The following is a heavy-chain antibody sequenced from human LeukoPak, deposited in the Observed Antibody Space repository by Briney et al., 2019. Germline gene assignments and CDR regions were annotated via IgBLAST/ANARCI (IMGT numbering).Heavy chain of an antibody. Sequence: SETLSLTCAVYGGSFSGYYWSWIRQPPGKGLEWIGEINHSGSTNYNPSLKSRVTISVDTSKNQFSLKLSSVTAADTAVYYCTRGVSSGYFTSWGQGTLVTVSS. CDR3: TRGVSSGYFTS. D-gene: IGHD3-22*01. V-gene: IGHV4-34*01. CDR2: INHSGST. J-gene: IGHJ4*02. CDR1: GGSFSGYY.